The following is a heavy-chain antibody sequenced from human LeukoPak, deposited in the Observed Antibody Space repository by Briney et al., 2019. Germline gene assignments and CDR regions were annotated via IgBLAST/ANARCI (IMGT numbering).Heavy chain of an antibody. D-gene: IGHD6-19*01. V-gene: IGHV1-18*01. Sequence: APVKVSCKASGYTFTSYGISWVRQAPGQGLEWMGWNSAYNGNTNYAQKLQGRVTMTTDTSTSTAYMELRSLRSDDTAVYYCARGSKGYSSGRNWFDPWGQGTLVTVSS. CDR2: NSAYNGNT. J-gene: IGHJ5*02. CDR3: ARGSKGYSSGRNWFDP. CDR1: GYTFTSYG.